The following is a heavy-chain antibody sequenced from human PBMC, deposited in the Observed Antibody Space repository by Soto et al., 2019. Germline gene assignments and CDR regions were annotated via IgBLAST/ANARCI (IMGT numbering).Heavy chain of an antibody. V-gene: IGHV4-39*01. CDR3: ARQSTFGGVIVKTRTLDAFDI. CDR1: GGSISSSSYY. Sequence: QLQLQESGPGLVKPSETLSLTCTVSGGSISSSSYYWGWIRQPPGKGLEWIGSIYYSGSTYYNPSLKSRVTISVDTSKNQFSLKLSSVTAADTAVYYCARQSTFGGVIVKTRTLDAFDIWGQGTMVTVSS. CDR2: IYYSGST. J-gene: IGHJ3*02. D-gene: IGHD3-16*02.